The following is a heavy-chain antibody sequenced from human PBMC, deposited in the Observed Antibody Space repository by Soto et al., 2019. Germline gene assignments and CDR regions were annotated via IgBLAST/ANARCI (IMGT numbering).Heavy chain of an antibody. D-gene: IGHD3-10*01. V-gene: IGHV4-34*01. CDR2: INDSGST. J-gene: IGHJ6*03. CDR1: GGSFSGYY. Sequence: QVQLQQWGAGLLKPSETLSLTCAVYGGSFSGYYWSWIRQTPGKGLEWIGEINDSGSTNNNPSLKSRVAILVGTPKNQCSLKRSCVTAADTGVYYCARGLLLWFGELSRRGGYYYYMDVGGKGTTVTVSS. CDR3: ARGLLLWFGELSRRGGYYYYMDV.